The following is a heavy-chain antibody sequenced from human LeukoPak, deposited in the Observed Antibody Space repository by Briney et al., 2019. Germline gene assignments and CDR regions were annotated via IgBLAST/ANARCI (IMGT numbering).Heavy chain of an antibody. V-gene: IGHV3-30*04. CDR2: TSYDGSDK. Sequence: GGSLRLSCAASGFTFNSYAMHWVRQAPGKGLEWGAVTSYDGSDKYYADSVKGRFTISRDNSKNTTYLQMNSLRDEDTAVYYCARVGTVTHYYYYYGMDVWGQGATVTVSS. D-gene: IGHD4-17*01. J-gene: IGHJ6*01. CDR1: GFTFNSYA. CDR3: ARVGTVTHYYYYYGMDV.